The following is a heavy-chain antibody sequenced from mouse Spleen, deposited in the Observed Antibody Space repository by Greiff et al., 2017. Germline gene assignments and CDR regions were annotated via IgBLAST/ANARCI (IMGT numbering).Heavy chain of an antibody. D-gene: IGHD1-2*01. J-gene: IGHJ3*01. CDR1: GYSITSGYY. Sequence: EVKLVESGPGLVKPSQSLSLTCSVTGYSITSGYYWNWIRQFPGNKLEWMGYISYDGSNNYNPSLKNRISITRDTSKNQFFLKLNSVTTEDTATYYCANYYGYDWFAYWGQGTLVTVSA. CDR2: ISYDGSN. CDR3: ANYYGYDWFAY. V-gene: IGHV3-6*01.